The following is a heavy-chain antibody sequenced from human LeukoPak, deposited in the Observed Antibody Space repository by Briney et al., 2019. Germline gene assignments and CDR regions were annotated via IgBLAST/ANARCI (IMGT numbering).Heavy chain of an antibody. CDR1: GYSFTTYW. V-gene: IGHV5-51*01. CDR3: ARRIAVSATFDY. J-gene: IGHJ4*02. Sequence: GESLKISCTGFGYSFTTYWIGWVRQMPGRGLEWMGIIYPGDSDARYSPSLQGQVTISVDKSISTAYLQWSSLKASDTAMYYCARRIAVSATFDYWGQGTLVTVSS. CDR2: IYPGDSDA. D-gene: IGHD6-13*01.